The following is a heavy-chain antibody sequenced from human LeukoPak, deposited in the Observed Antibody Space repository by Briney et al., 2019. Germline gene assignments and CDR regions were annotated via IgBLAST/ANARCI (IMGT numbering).Heavy chain of an antibody. CDR3: ARLYSQELDLLLLIGCYDY. J-gene: IGHJ4*02. CDR2: INPNSGDT. V-gene: IGHV1-2*07. D-gene: IGHD2-15*01. Sequence: ASVKVSCKTSGYTFTANFMHWVRQAPGQGLEWMGWINPNSGDTNSAHKFQGRVTMIRDTSISTAYMELSGLTSDDTAIYYCARLYSQELDLLLLIGCYDYWGQGTLVTVSS. CDR1: GYTFTANF.